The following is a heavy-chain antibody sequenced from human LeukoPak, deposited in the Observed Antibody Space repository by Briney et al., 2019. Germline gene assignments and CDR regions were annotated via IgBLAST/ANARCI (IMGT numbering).Heavy chain of an antibody. Sequence: PGGSQSLFCAASGFTFSSYGMHWVRQAPGKGLEWVAVIWYDGSNKFYADSVKGRFTISRDNSKNTLYLQMNSLRAEDTAVYYCARDRAAADLDYWGQGTLVTVSS. CDR3: ARDRAAADLDY. CDR1: GFTFSSYG. D-gene: IGHD6-13*01. V-gene: IGHV3-33*01. J-gene: IGHJ4*02. CDR2: IWYDGSNK.